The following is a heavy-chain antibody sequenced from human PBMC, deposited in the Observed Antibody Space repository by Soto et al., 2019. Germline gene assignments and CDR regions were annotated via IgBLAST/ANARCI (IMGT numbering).Heavy chain of an antibody. V-gene: IGHV3-33*08. CDR1: GFTFSSYY. J-gene: IGHJ6*02. CDR3: ARGLRSQYYYYYYRMDV. D-gene: IGHD2-15*01. CDR2: IWYDGSNK. Sequence: GGSLRLSCAASGFTFSSYYMPWVRQAPGKGLEWVAVIWYDGSNKYYADSVKGRFTISRDNSKNTLYLQMNSLRAEDTAVYYCARGLRSQYYYYYYRMDVWGQGTTVIVSS.